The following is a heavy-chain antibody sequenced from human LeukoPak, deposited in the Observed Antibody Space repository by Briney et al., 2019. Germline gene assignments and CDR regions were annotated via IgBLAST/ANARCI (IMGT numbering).Heavy chain of an antibody. CDR1: GYTFTGYY. CDR3: AMAGTLYYYYMDV. Sequence: ASVKVSCKASGYTFTGYYIHWVRQAPGQRLEWMGWINPNSGGTNYAQKFQGRVTMTRDTSISTAYMELSRLRSDDTAVYYCAMAGTLYYYYMDVWGKGTTVTVSS. CDR2: INPNSGGT. J-gene: IGHJ6*03. V-gene: IGHV1-2*02. D-gene: IGHD6-19*01.